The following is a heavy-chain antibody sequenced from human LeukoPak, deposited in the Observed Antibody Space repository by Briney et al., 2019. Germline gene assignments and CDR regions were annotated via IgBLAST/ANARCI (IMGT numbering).Heavy chain of an antibody. V-gene: IGHV4-39*01. CDR2: IYYSGST. CDR1: GVSISSSSYY. J-gene: IGHJ3*02. CDR3: ARRNPLYYGDYAPRGDDAFDI. Sequence: SETLSLTCTVSGVSISSSSYYWGWLRQPPGKGLEWIGSIYYSGSTYYNPSLKSRVTISVDTSKNQFSLKLSSVTAADTAVYYCARRNPLYYGDYAPRGDDAFDIWGQGTMATVSS. D-gene: IGHD4-17*01.